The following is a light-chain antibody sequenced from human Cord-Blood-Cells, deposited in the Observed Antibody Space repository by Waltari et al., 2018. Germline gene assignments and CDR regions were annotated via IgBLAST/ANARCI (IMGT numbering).Light chain of an antibody. CDR3: QQYNSYSRGYT. CDR2: DAS. Sequence: DIQMTQSPSTLSASVGDRVTITCRASQSISSWLAWYQQKPGRAPKLLVYDASSLERGGGARLSGRGSGTEFTLTINSLQPDDFATYCQQYNSYSRGYTFGQGTKLEIK. V-gene: IGKV1-5*01. J-gene: IGKJ2*01. CDR1: QSISSW.